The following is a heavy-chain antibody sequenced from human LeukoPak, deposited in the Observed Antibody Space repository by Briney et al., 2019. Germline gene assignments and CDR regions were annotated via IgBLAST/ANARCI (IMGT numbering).Heavy chain of an antibody. V-gene: IGHV3-21*01. Sequence: KPGGSLRLSCAASGFTFSSYSMSWVRQAPGKGLEWVSSISSSSSYIYYADSVKGRFTISRDNAKNSLYLQMNSLRAEDTAVYYCARGQGGSGSSFDYWGQGTLVTVSS. CDR3: ARGQGGSGSSFDY. CDR1: GFTFSSYS. J-gene: IGHJ4*02. D-gene: IGHD6-19*01. CDR2: ISSSSSYI.